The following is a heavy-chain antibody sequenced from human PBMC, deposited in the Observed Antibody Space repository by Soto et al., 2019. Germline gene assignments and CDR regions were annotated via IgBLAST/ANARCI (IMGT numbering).Heavy chain of an antibody. CDR3: ARGAYSSSWYSGGVDY. D-gene: IGHD6-13*01. CDR1: GGSISSGDYY. J-gene: IGHJ4*02. Sequence: QVQLQESGPGLVKPSQTLSLTCTVSGGSISSGDYYWSWIRQPPGKGLEWIGYIYYSGSTYYNPSLKSRVTISVDTSKNQFSLKLSSVTAADTAVYYCARGAYSSSWYSGGVDYWGQGNLVTVSS. V-gene: IGHV4-30-4*01. CDR2: IYYSGST.